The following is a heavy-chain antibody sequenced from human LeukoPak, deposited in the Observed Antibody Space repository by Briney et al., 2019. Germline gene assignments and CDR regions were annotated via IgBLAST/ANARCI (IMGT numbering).Heavy chain of an antibody. CDR3: ARDTVTAGFDY. V-gene: IGHV4-4*02. J-gene: IGHJ4*02. CDR2: IYHSGST. D-gene: IGHD4-11*01. Sequence: SETLSLTCTVSGGSISSYYWSWVRQPPGKGLEWIAEIYHSGSTNYNPSLKSRITISVDKSKNQISLKLTSVTAADTAMYYCARDTVTAGFDYWGQGTLVTVSS. CDR1: GGSISSYY.